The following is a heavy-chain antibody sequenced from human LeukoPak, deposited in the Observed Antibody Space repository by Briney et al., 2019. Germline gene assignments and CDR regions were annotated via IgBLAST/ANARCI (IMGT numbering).Heavy chain of an antibody. Sequence: ASVKVSCKASGYTFTGYYMHWVRQAPRQGLEWMGWINPNSGGTNYAQKFQGRVTMTRDTSISTAYMELSRLRSDDTAVYYCARDPDYYDSSGPHWFDPWGQGTLVTVSS. V-gene: IGHV1-2*02. J-gene: IGHJ5*02. CDR3: ARDPDYYDSSGPHWFDP. CDR1: GYTFTGYY. CDR2: INPNSGGT. D-gene: IGHD3-22*01.